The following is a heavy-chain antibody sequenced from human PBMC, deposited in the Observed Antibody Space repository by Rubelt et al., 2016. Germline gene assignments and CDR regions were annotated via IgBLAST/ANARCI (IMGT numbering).Heavy chain of an antibody. Sequence: EVQLVESGGGLVQPGGSLRLSCAASGFTFNTYWMHWVRQAPGKGLEWVANIKQDGSEKYYVDSVKGRFTISRDNAKNALYLQMNSLIAEDTAVYYCARERGLTTVTTSVFYWFDPWGQGTLVTVSS. J-gene: IGHJ5*02. V-gene: IGHV3-7*01. CDR1: GFTFNTYW. CDR2: IKQDGSEK. D-gene: IGHD4-17*01. CDR3: ARERGLTTVTTSVFYWFDP.